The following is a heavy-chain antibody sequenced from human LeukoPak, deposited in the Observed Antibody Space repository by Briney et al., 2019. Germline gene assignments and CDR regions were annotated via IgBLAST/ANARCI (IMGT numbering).Heavy chain of an antibody. J-gene: IGHJ6*02. CDR1: GYTLTELS. D-gene: IGHD2-2*01. CDR2: FDPEDGET. CDR3: AREAHCSSTSCSMDV. Sequence: ASVKVSCKVSGYTLTELSMHWVRQAPGKGLEWMGGFDPEDGETIYAQKFQGGVTMTRDTSISTAYMELSRLRSDDTAVYYCAREAHCSSTSCSMDVWGQGTTVTVSS. V-gene: IGHV1-24*01.